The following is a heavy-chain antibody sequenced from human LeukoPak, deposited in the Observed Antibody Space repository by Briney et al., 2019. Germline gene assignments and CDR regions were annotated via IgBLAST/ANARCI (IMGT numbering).Heavy chain of an antibody. V-gene: IGHV4-39*07. CDR1: SGSISSSSYY. CDR3: ARRPRIAAAGRVGWFDP. J-gene: IGHJ5*02. Sequence: SETLSLTCTVSSGSISSSSYYWDWIRQPPGKGLEWIGEINHSGSTNYNPSLKRRVTISVDTSKNQFSLKLSSVTAADTAVYYCARRPRIAAAGRVGWFDPWGQGILVTVSS. CDR2: INHSGST. D-gene: IGHD6-13*01.